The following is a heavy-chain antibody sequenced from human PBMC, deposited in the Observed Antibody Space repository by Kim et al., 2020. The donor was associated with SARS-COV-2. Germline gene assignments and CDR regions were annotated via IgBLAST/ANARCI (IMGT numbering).Heavy chain of an antibody. V-gene: IGHV1-2*04. CDR3: AKTNAKYYFDY. J-gene: IGHJ4*02. Sequence: TNYAQKFQGWVTMTRDTSISTSYMELSRLRSDDTAVYYCAKTNAKYYFDYWGQGTLVTVSS. CDR2: T.